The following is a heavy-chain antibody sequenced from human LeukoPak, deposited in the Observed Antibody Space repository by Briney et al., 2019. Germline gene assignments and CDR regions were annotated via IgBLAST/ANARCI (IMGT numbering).Heavy chain of an antibody. J-gene: IGHJ4*02. CDR2: ISGSGGRT. Sequence: GGSLRLSCAASGFSFRGYSMNWVRQAPGKGLEWVSGISGSGGRTYYTDSVKGRFTISRDNSKNTLYLQMNSLRAEDTAVYYCAKDHSITSPEYWGQGTLVTVSS. CDR1: GFSFRGYS. V-gene: IGHV3-23*01. CDR3: AKDHSITSPEY. D-gene: IGHD1-20*01.